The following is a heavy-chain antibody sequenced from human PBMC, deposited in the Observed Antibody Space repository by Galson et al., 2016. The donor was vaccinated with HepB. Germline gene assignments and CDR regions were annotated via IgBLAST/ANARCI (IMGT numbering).Heavy chain of an antibody. CDR2: INWNSGAI. D-gene: IGHD3/OR15-3a*01. CDR1: GFTLDNYA. J-gene: IGHJ6*04. V-gene: IGHV3-9*01. Sequence: SLRLSCAASGFTLDNYAMHWVRQAPGKGLEWVSGINWNSGAIGYADSVKGRFTVSRDNAKNSLYLQMNSLRAEDTALYYCAKDIGRGTSYYFYGMDVWGKGTTVTLSS. CDR3: AKDIGRGTSYYFYGMDV.